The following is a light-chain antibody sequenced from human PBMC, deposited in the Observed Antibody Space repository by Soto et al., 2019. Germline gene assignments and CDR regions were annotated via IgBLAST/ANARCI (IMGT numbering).Light chain of an antibody. Sequence: QSVLTQPPSASGTPGQRVTISCSGTSSNIGSNSVSWYHHLPGTAPKLLIYNNDQRPSGVPERFSGSKSDTSASLAISGLQSEDEADYYCAAWDDSLNGLVFGGGSQLTV. CDR1: SSNIGSNS. V-gene: IGLV1-44*01. J-gene: IGLJ2*01. CDR2: NND. CDR3: AAWDDSLNGLV.